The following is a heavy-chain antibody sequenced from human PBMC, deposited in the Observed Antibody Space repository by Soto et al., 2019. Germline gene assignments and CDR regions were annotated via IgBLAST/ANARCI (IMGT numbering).Heavy chain of an antibody. Sequence: SETLSLTCTVSGGSISSYYWSWIRQPPGKGLEWIGYIYYSGSTNYNPSLKSRVTISVDTSKNQFALKLSSVTAADTAVYYCARDRPYCSSTSCYGPRYYFDYWGQGTLVTVSS. CDR3: ARDRPYCSSTSCYGPRYYFDY. D-gene: IGHD2-2*01. CDR1: GGSISSYY. V-gene: IGHV4-59*01. J-gene: IGHJ4*02. CDR2: IYYSGST.